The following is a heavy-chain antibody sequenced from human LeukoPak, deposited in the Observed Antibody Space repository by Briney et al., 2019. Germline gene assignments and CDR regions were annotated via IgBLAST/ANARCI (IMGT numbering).Heavy chain of an antibody. D-gene: IGHD6-6*01. CDR3: ARVAARYVGMDV. Sequence: SETLSLTCTVSGGSISSGGYYWSWIRQPPGMGLEWIGYIYYSGSTNYNPSLKSRVTISVDTSKKQFSLNLSSVTAADTAVYYCARVAARYVGMDVWGQGTTVTVSS. CDR1: GGSISSGGYY. J-gene: IGHJ6*02. V-gene: IGHV4-61*08. CDR2: IYYSGST.